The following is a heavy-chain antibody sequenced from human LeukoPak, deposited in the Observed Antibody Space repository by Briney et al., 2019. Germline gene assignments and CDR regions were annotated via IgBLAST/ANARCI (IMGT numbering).Heavy chain of an antibody. Sequence: GGSLRLSCAASGFTFSSYTMSWVRQAPGEGLEWVSTITTSDGNTYYADSVKGRFTVSRDNSKNTLFLQMNSLRAEDTAVYYCAKDGGLWVSAHWGDSWGRGTLVTVSS. D-gene: IGHD7-27*01. J-gene: IGHJ4*02. CDR2: ITTSDGNT. CDR1: GFTFSSYT. CDR3: AKDGGLWVSAHWGDS. V-gene: IGHV3-23*01.